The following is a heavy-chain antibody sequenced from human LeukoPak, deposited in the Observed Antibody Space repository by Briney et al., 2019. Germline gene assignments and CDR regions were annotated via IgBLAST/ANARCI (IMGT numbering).Heavy chain of an antibody. Sequence: GGSLRLSCAASGFTFSSYTMSWVRQAPGEGLEWVSTITTSDGNTYYADSVKGRFTVSRDNSKNTLFLQMNSLRAEDTAVYYCAKDGGLWVSAHWGDSWGRGTLVTVSS. D-gene: IGHD7-27*01. J-gene: IGHJ4*02. CDR2: ITTSDGNT. CDR1: GFTFSSYT. CDR3: AKDGGLWVSAHWGDS. V-gene: IGHV3-23*01.